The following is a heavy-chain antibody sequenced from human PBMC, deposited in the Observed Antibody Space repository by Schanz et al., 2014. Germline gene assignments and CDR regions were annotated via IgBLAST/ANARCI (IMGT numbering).Heavy chain of an antibody. CDR2: IGGSDGNT. V-gene: IGHV1-18*01. D-gene: IGHD1-26*01. J-gene: IGHJ4*02. CDR3: ARDRDQWDGNYLDY. Sequence: QVQLVQSGGEVKTPGASVKVSCKASGYTFTRSGISWVRQAHGQGLEWMGWIGGSDGNTNFAQKFQGRVTMTTDTSTSTVYMELRSLTSDDSAVYYCARDRDQWDGNYLDYWGQGTLVTVSS. CDR1: GYTFTRSG.